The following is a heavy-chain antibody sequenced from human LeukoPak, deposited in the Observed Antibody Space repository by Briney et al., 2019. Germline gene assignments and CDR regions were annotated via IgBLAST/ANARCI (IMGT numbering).Heavy chain of an antibody. V-gene: IGHV1-2*02. CDR3: ARGSCSSTSCYEGAFDI. D-gene: IGHD2-2*01. CDR1: GYTFTSYD. Sequence: ASVKVSCKASGYTFTSYDINWVRQAPGQGLEWMGWINPNSGGTNYAQKFQGRVTMTRDTSISTAYMELSRLRSDDTAVYYCARGSCSSTSCYEGAFDIWGQGTMVTVSS. CDR2: INPNSGGT. J-gene: IGHJ3*02.